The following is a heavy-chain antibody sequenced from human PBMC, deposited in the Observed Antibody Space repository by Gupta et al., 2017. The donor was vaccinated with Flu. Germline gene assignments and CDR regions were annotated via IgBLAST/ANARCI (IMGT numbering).Heavy chain of an antibody. CDR2: ISYDGSNT. Sequence: QVQLAESGGGVVQPGRPLRHSWPALGLNSHSYGLHWVRQAPGKGLGWVATISYDGSNTDYADSVEGRFSISRDGFKNTLCLQMNSLTAEDTAVYYCAKAIVVVSPTPYGFDFWGQGTLVTVSS. CDR1: GLNSHSYG. J-gene: IGHJ4*02. D-gene: IGHD2-21*01. V-gene: IGHV3-30*18. CDR3: AKAIVVVSPTPYGFDF.